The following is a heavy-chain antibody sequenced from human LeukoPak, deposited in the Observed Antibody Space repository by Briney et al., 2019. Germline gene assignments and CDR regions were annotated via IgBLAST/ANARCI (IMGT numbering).Heavy chain of an antibody. J-gene: IGHJ4*02. Sequence: PSETLSLTCTVSGGSISSSSYYWGWIRQPPGKGLEWIGSIYYSGSTYYNPSLKSRVTISVDTSKNQFSLKLSSVTAADTAVYYCRRYCSSTSCYFEDNAIDYWGQGTLVTVSS. CDR3: RRYCSSTSCYFEDNAIDY. D-gene: IGHD2-2*01. CDR2: IYYSGST. CDR1: GGSISSSSYY. V-gene: IGHV4-39*01.